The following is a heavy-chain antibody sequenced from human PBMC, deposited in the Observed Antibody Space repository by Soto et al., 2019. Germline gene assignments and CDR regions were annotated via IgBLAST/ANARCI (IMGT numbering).Heavy chain of an antibody. CDR3: ARDPGLFGGVDV. CDR1: GGTFSSYA. Sequence: AAVKVSCKASGGTFSSYAISWVRQAPGQGLEWMGGIIPIFGTANYAQKFQGRVTITADKSTSTAYMELSSLRSEDTAVYYCARDPGLFGGVDVWGQGTPVTVSS. J-gene: IGHJ6*02. V-gene: IGHV1-69*06. D-gene: IGHD3-10*01. CDR2: IIPIFGTA.